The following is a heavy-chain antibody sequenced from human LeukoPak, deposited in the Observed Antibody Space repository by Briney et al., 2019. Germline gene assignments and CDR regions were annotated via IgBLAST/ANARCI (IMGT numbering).Heavy chain of an antibody. J-gene: IGHJ6*03. CDR3: ARMSGYYYYYYYMDV. CDR2: IYYSGST. Sequence: SETLSLTCTVSGGSISSYYWSWIRQPPGRGLEWIGYIYYSGSTNYNPSLKSRVTISVDTSKNQFSLKLSSVTAADTAVYYCARMSGYYYYYYYMDVWGKGTTVTISS. CDR1: GGSISSYY. D-gene: IGHD5-12*01. V-gene: IGHV4-59*01.